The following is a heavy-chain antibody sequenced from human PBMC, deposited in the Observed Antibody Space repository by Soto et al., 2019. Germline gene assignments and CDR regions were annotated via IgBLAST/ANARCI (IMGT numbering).Heavy chain of an antibody. CDR2: ISYDGSNK. V-gene: IGHV3-30*18. Sequence: QVQLVESGGGVVQPGRSLRLSCAASGFTFSSYGMHWVRQAPGKGLEWVAVISYDGSNKYYADSVKGRFTISRDNSKNTLYLQMNSLRAEDPAVYYCAKSTYNGYPFDYWGQGTLVTVSS. CDR3: AKSTYNGYPFDY. CDR1: GFTFSSYG. D-gene: IGHD5-12*01. J-gene: IGHJ4*02.